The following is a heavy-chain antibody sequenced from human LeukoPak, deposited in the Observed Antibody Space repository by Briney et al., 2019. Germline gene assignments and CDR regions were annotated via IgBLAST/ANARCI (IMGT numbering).Heavy chain of an antibody. CDR3: ARDMSPNWNVWWFDS. Sequence: PGGSLRLSCAASGFTFSSYSMNWVRQAPGKGLEWVSSISSSGTYIYYADSLKGRFTISRDNAKNSLYLQMNSLRAEDTAVYYCARDMSPNWNVWWFDSWGQGTLVTVSS. D-gene: IGHD1-1*01. CDR2: ISSSGTYI. V-gene: IGHV3-21*01. CDR1: GFTFSSYS. J-gene: IGHJ5*01.